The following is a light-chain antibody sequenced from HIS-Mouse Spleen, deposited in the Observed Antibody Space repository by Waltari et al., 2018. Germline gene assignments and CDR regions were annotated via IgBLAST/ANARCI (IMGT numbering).Light chain of an antibody. Sequence: QSALTQPAPVSGSPGQSITIPCTGTRSDVGGYNYVSWYQQHPGKAPKLMIYEVSKRPSGVSNRFSGSKSGNTASLTISGLQAEDEADYYCSSYTSSSWVFGGGTKLTVL. CDR1: RSDVGGYNY. V-gene: IGLV2-14*01. CDR3: SSYTSSSWV. J-gene: IGLJ3*02. CDR2: EVS.